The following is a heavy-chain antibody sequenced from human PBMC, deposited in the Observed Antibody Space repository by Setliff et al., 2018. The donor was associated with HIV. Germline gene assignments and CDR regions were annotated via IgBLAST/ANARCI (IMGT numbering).Heavy chain of an antibody. CDR3: ARGWATGADSSPLDV. J-gene: IGHJ6*04. V-gene: IGHV1-2*06. Sequence: ASVKVSCKASGYTFNGYYMHWVRQAPGQGLEWMGRIDPNSGGTKYGQKFQGRVTMTRDTSMSTAYMELNRLISDDTAVYYCARGWATGADSSPLDVWGKGTTVTVSS. CDR2: IDPNSGGT. CDR1: GYTFNGYY. D-gene: IGHD6-19*01.